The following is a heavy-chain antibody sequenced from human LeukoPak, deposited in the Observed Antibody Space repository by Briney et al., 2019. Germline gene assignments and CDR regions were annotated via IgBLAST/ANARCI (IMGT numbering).Heavy chain of an antibody. CDR3: ARDQTIVGATSPIDY. D-gene: IGHD1-26*01. CDR2: IKQDGSEK. J-gene: IGHJ4*02. CDR1: GFTFSSYW. V-gene: IGHV3-7*01. Sequence: QAGESLRLSCAASGFTFSSYWMSWVRQAPGEGLEWVANIKQDGSEKYYVDSVKGRFTISRDNAKNSLYLQMNSLRAEDTAVYYCARDQTIVGATSPIDYWGQGTLVTVSS.